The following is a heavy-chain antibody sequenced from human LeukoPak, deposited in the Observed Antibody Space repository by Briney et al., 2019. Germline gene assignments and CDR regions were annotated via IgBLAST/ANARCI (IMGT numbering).Heavy chain of an antibody. CDR1: GYTFTSYG. D-gene: IGHD3-10*01. J-gene: IGHJ5*02. Sequence: ASVKVSCKVSGYTFTSYGISWVRQAPGQGLEWMGWISAYNGNTNYAQKLQGRVTMTTDTSTSTAYMELRSLRSDDTAVYYCAREGYYGSGSYYPDWFDPWGQGTLVTVSS. V-gene: IGHV1-18*04. CDR3: AREGYYGSGSYYPDWFDP. CDR2: ISAYNGNT.